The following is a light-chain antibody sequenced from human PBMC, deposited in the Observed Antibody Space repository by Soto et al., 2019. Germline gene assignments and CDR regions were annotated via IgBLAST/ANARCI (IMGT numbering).Light chain of an antibody. Sequence: DIQMTQSPSSLSASVGDRVTITCRASQNIRIYLNWYQQKPGKAPNLLIYGASSLQSGVTSRFSGSGSGTDFTLTINSLQPEDFATYYCQQSYSTLVAFGQGTKLEIK. CDR1: QNIRIY. J-gene: IGKJ2*01. CDR3: QQSYSTLVA. V-gene: IGKV1-39*01. CDR2: GAS.